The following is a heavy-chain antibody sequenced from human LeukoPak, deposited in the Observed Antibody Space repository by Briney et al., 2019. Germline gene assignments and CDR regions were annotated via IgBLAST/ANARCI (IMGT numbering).Heavy chain of an antibody. Sequence: ASVKVSCKASGGTFSSYAISWVRQAPGQGLEWMGGIIPIFGRANYAQKFQGRVTITTDESTSTAYMELSSLRSEDTAVYYCASGLGFCSGSDCTNLVKDYYYGMNVWGQGTTVTVSS. D-gene: IGHD2-15*01. CDR1: GGTFSSYA. V-gene: IGHV1-69*05. CDR2: IIPIFGRA. CDR3: ASGLGFCSGSDCTNLVKDYYYGMNV. J-gene: IGHJ6*02.